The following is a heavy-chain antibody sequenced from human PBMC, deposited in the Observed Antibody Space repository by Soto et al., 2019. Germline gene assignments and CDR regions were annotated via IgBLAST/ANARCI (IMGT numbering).Heavy chain of an antibody. Sequence: SVKVSCTASGGTFSSYAISWVRQAPGQGLEWMGGIIPIFGTANYAQKFQGRVTITADESTSTAYMELSSLRSEDTAVYYCARLAGDSLAGAFDIWGQGTMVTVSS. J-gene: IGHJ3*02. D-gene: IGHD3-16*01. CDR3: ARLAGDSLAGAFDI. V-gene: IGHV1-69*13. CDR1: GGTFSSYA. CDR2: IIPIFGTA.